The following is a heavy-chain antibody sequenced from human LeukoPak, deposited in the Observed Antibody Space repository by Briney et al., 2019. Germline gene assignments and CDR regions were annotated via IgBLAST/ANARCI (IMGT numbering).Heavy chain of an antibody. J-gene: IGHJ4*02. CDR1: GGSFSGYY. D-gene: IGHD4-17*01. CDR2: INHSEST. Sequence: SETLSLTCAVYGGSFSGYYWSWIRQPPGKGLEWIGEINHSESTNYNPSLKSRVTISVDTSKNQFSLKLSSVTAADTAVYYCARVSPSVTTWVSRRNYFDYWGQGTLVTVSS. CDR3: ARVSPSVTTWVSRRNYFDY. V-gene: IGHV4-34*01.